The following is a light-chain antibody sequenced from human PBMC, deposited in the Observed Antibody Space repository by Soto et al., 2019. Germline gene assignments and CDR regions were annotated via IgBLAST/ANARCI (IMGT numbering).Light chain of an antibody. CDR1: SSNIGSNT. CDR2: SNN. CDR3: AAWDDSLNGVV. V-gene: IGLV1-44*01. J-gene: IGLJ3*02. Sequence: QPVLTQSPSVSGTPGQRVTISCSGSSSNIGSNTVNWYQQLPGTAPKLLIYSNNQRPSGIPDRFSGSKSGTSASLAISGLQSEDEADYYCAAWDDSLNGVVFGGGTKLTVL.